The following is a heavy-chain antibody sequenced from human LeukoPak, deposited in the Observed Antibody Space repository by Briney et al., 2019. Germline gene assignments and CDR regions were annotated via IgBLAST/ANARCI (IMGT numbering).Heavy chain of an antibody. CDR2: IIPIFGTA. CDR1: GGTFSSYA. Sequence: GASVKVSCKASGGTFSSYAISWVRQAPGQGLEWMGGIIPIFGTANYAQKFQGRVTITADESTSTAYMELSSLRSGDTAVYYCARDQHSGYDLGFDYWGQGTLVTVSS. J-gene: IGHJ4*02. V-gene: IGHV1-69*13. CDR3: ARDQHSGYDLGFDY. D-gene: IGHD5-12*01.